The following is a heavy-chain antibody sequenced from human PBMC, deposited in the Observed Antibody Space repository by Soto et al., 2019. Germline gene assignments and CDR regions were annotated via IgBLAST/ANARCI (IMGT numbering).Heavy chain of an antibody. CDR2: MYHSGNT. V-gene: IGHV4-4*02. D-gene: IGHD3-10*01. Sequence: ACETLSLTCAVSGGSISSDNWWSWVRQPPGKGLEWIGEMYHSGNTNYNPSLKSRVTISVDKSKNQFSMKMTSVTAADTALYYCAIASASRMLRGLIINWGQGTQVTVSS. CDR3: AIASASRMLRGLIIN. J-gene: IGHJ4*02. CDR1: GGSISSDNW.